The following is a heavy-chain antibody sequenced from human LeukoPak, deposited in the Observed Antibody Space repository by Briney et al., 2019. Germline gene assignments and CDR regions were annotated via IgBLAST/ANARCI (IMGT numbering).Heavy chain of an antibody. V-gene: IGHV4-61*02. CDR3: ARGLAGIGKNYYYHYMDV. D-gene: IGHD6-13*01. CDR1: GGSISSGSYY. Sequence: PSETLSLTCTVSGGSISSGSYYWSWIRQPAGKGLEWIGRIYSSGSTNYNPSLKSRVTISVDTSKNQFSLKLSSVTAADTAVYYCARGLAGIGKNYYYHYMDVWGKGTTVTISS. J-gene: IGHJ6*03. CDR2: IYSSGST.